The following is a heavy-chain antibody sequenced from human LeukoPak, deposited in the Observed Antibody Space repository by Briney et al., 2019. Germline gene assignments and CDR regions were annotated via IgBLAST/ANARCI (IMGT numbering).Heavy chain of an antibody. J-gene: IGHJ5*02. CDR3: ARDTYYYGSGSYYRLDP. V-gene: IGHV4-4*07. CDR1: GGSFSGYY. CDR2: IYTSGST. D-gene: IGHD3-10*01. Sequence: SETLSLTCAVYGGSFSGYYWSWIRQPAGKGLEWIGRIYTSGSTNYNPSLKSRVTMSVDTSKNQFSLKLSSVTAADTAVYYCARDTYYYGSGSYYRLDPWGQGTLVTVSS.